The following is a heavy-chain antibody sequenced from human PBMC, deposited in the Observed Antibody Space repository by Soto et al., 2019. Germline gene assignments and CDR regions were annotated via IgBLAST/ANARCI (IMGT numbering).Heavy chain of an antibody. D-gene: IGHD6-19*01. CDR2: IIPIFGTA. Sequence: SVKVSCKASGGTFSSYAISWVRQAPGQGLEWMGGIIPIFGTANYAQKFQGRVTITADESTSTAYMELSSLRSEDTAVYYCARGYSSGWYAPPLAPKLDYWGQGTLVTVSS. V-gene: IGHV1-69*13. CDR3: ARGYSSGWYAPPLAPKLDY. J-gene: IGHJ4*02. CDR1: GGTFSSYA.